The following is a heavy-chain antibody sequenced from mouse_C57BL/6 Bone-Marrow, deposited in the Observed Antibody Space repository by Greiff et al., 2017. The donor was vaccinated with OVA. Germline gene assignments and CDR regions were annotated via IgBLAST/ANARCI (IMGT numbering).Heavy chain of an antibody. Sequence: EVQGVESGGGLVQPGGSMKLSCVASGFTFSNYWMNWVRQSPEKGLEWVAQIRLKSDNYATHYAESVKGRFTISRDDSKSSVYLQMNNLRAEDTGIYYCAKLGPGFAYWGQGTLVTVSA. CDR1: GFTFSNYW. D-gene: IGHD4-1*01. V-gene: IGHV6-3*01. CDR3: AKLGPGFAY. J-gene: IGHJ3*01. CDR2: IRLKSDNYAT.